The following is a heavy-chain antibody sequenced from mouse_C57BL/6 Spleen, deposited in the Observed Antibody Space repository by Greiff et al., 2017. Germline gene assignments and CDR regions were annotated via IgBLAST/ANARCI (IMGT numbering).Heavy chain of an antibody. V-gene: IGHV5-4*01. CDR3: ARDGGSSSFDY. Sequence: EVQLQESGGGLVKPGGSLKLSCAASGFTFSSYAMSWVRQTPEKRLEWVATISDGGSYTYYPDNVKGRFTISRDNAKNNLYLQMSHLKSEDTAMYYCARDGGSSSFDYWGQGTTLTVSS. CDR2: ISDGGSYT. CDR1: GFTFSSYA. J-gene: IGHJ2*01. D-gene: IGHD1-1*01.